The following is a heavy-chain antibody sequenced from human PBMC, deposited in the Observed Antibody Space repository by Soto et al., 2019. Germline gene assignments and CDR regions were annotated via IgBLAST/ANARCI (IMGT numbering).Heavy chain of an antibody. CDR2: VSSGSTFI. V-gene: IGHV3-21*01. J-gene: IGHJ5*01. D-gene: IGHD2-15*01. CDR1: GFTFRNYN. CDR3: ARDVTFGNPDS. Sequence: GGSLRLSCAASGFTFRNYNMNWVRQAPGKGLEWVSSVSSGSTFIYYADSVKGRFTISRDNAKNSLYLQMNSLRAEDTAMYYCARDVTFGNPDSWGQGTLVTVSS.